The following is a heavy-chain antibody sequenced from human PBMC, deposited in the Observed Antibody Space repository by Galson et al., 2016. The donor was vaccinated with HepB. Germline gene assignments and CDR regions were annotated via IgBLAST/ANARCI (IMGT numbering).Heavy chain of an antibody. V-gene: IGHV3-30-3*01. CDR3: ARGTNTVLVV. CDR1: GFSFRHYP. Sequence: SLRLSCAASGFSFRHYPMHWVRQAPGKGLEWVAFISYDISDKNYADSVKGRFTLSRDNSKNTLYLQMDSLRAEDTAVYYCARGTNTVLVVWGQGTLVTVSS. J-gene: IGHJ4*02. CDR2: ISYDISDK. D-gene: IGHD3-22*01.